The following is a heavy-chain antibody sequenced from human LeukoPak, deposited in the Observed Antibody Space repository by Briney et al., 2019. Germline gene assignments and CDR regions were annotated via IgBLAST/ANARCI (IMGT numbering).Heavy chain of an antibody. Sequence: PSETLSLTCTVSGGSISSYYWSWIRQPPGKGLEWIGYIYYSGSTNYNPSLKSRVTISVDTSKNQFSLKLSSVTAADTAVYYCARGGGYNKKYYFDYWGQGTLVTVSS. J-gene: IGHJ4*02. CDR1: GGSISSYY. D-gene: IGHD5-24*01. CDR3: ARGGGYNKKYYFDY. CDR2: IYYSGST. V-gene: IGHV4-59*01.